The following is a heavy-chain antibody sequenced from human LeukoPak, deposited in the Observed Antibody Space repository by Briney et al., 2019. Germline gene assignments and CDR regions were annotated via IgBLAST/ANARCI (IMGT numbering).Heavy chain of an antibody. D-gene: IGHD3-22*01. CDR3: AREFHSSGYAGTFDC. CDR1: GLPLSTFI. J-gene: IGHJ4*02. CDR2: ISNDGIGK. Sequence: GGSLRLSCAASGLPLSTFIIHWVRQAPGKGLGWVAAISNDGIGKFYADSVKGRFTISRDNSQNTLHLQIDGLRLEDTAVYHCAREFHSSGYAGTFDCWGPGTLVTVSS. V-gene: IGHV3-30*04.